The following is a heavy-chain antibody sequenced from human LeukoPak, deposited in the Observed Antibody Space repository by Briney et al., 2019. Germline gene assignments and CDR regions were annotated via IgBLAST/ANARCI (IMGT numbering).Heavy chain of an antibody. J-gene: IGHJ4*02. CDR2: ISTLGST. V-gene: IGHV4-4*07. D-gene: IGHD3-3*01. Sequence: SETLSLTCSVSGGSINNYYWTWIRQPAGKGLEWIGHISTLGSTNYNPSLESRVSMSVDTSNYHFSLKLSFVTAEDTAVYYCARVGLDDFWSGPRYYFDYWGQGTLVTVSS. CDR1: GGSINNYY. CDR3: ARVGLDDFWSGPRYYFDY.